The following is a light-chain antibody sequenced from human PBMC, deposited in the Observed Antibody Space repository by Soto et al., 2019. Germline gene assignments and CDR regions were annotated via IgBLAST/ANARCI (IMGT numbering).Light chain of an antibody. V-gene: IGKV1-5*03. CDR2: KAS. Sequence: DIQMPQSPSTLSASVGDRVTITCRASQSISSWLTWNHQKAGQAPKLLIYKASIVESGVPSRFSGSGSGTEFTLTISSLQPDDSATYYCQQYSYFATFGQGTRVEVK. J-gene: IGKJ1*01. CDR3: QQYSYFAT. CDR1: QSISSW.